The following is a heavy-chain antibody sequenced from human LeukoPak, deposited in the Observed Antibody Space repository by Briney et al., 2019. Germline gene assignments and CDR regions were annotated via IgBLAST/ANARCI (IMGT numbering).Heavy chain of an antibody. J-gene: IGHJ4*02. V-gene: IGHV3-21*01. Sequence: GGSLRLSCAASGFTFSSYNMNWVRQAPGKGLEWVSSITSGSSYRFYADSVKGRFTISRDNAKNSLYLQMNSLRAEDTAVCYCAREDGYNPRGFEVWGQGTLVTVSS. CDR3: AREDGYNPRGFEV. D-gene: IGHD5-24*01. CDR2: ITSGSSYR. CDR1: GFTFSSYN.